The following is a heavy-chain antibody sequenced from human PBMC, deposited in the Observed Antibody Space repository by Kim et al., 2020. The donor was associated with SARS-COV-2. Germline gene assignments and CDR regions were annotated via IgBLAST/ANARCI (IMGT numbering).Heavy chain of an antibody. J-gene: IGHJ6*02. V-gene: IGHV1-18*01. Sequence: ASVKVSCKASGYTFTSYGISWVRQAPGQGLEWMGWISAYNGNTNYAQKLQGRVTMTTDTSTSTAYMELRSLRSDDTAVYYCARDRPSYGSGSYYSYYYYYGMDVWGQGTTVTVSS. D-gene: IGHD3-10*01. CDR3: ARDRPSYGSGSYYSYYYYYGMDV. CDR1: GYTFTSYG. CDR2: ISAYNGNT.